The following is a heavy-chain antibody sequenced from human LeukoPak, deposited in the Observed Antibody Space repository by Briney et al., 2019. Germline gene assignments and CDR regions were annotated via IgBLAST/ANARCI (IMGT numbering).Heavy chain of an antibody. D-gene: IGHD6-13*01. V-gene: IGHV3-30*02. CDR1: GFTFSSYG. CDR3: AKDSSSWYTYYYYLDV. J-gene: IGHJ6*03. Sequence: GGSLRLSCAASGFTFSSYGMHWVRHAPGKGLEWVAFIRYDGSNKYYADSVKGRFTISRDNSKNTLYLQMNSLRAEDTAVYYCAKDSSSWYTYYYYLDVWGKGTTVTVSS. CDR2: IRYDGSNK.